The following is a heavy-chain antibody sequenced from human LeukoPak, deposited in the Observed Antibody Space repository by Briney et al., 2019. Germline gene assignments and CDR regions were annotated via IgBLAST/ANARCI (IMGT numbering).Heavy chain of an antibody. CDR1: GYTFTSYG. CDR2: ISGYNGNA. V-gene: IGHV1-18*01. CDR3: ARDRTGSGCFAY. Sequence: ASVKVSCKASGYTFTSYGTCWVRQAPGQGLEWMGWISGYNGNANYAQKYQGSVTMTTDTSTSTVYMELRSLRSDDTAVYYCARDRTGSGCFAYWGQGTLVTVSS. J-gene: IGHJ4*02. D-gene: IGHD6-19*01.